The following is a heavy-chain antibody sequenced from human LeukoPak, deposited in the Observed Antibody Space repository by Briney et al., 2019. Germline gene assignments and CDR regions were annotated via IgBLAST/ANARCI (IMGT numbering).Heavy chain of an antibody. J-gene: IGHJ4*02. D-gene: IGHD6-19*01. Sequence: PSETLSLTCTVSGASISSYYWSWVRQPPGKALEWIGNIYYSGSTNYNPSLKSRVTISLDTANNQFSLKLSSVTAADTAVYYCAGTSKWLAFDYWGQGTLVTVSS. CDR2: IYYSGST. V-gene: IGHV4-59*01. CDR1: GASISSYY. CDR3: AGTSKWLAFDY.